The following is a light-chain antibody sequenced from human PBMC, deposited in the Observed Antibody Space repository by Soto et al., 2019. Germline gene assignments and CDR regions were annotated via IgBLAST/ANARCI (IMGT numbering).Light chain of an antibody. CDR2: EVS. CDR3: SSYTSSSTPFWV. J-gene: IGLJ3*02. V-gene: IGLV2-14*01. Sequence: QSALTQPASVSGSPGQSITISCTGTSSDVGGYNYVSWYQQHPGKAPKLMIYEVSNRPSGVSNRFSGSKSGNTASLTISGLQAGDEADYYCSSYTSSSTPFWVFGGGTKLTVL. CDR1: SSDVGGYNY.